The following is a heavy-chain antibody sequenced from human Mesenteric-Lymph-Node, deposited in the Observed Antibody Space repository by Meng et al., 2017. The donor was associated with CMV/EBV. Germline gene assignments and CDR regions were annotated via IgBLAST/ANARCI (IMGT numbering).Heavy chain of an antibody. V-gene: IGHV4-34*01. J-gene: IGHJ6*02. D-gene: IGHD7-27*01. CDR1: GGSFSGYY. CDR2: INHSGNT. Sequence: SETLSLTCAVYGGSFSGYYWTWIRQPPGKGLEWIGEINHSGNTNYNPSLKSRVTISADTSKNQVSLKLNSVTAADTAVYYCGRAGPAGYYYNGLDVWGQGTTVTVSS. CDR3: GRAGPAGYYYNGLDV.